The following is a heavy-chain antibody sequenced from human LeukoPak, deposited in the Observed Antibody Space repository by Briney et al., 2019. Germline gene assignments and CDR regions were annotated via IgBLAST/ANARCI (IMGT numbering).Heavy chain of an antibody. V-gene: IGHV1-2*02. Sequence: ASVTVSFTSSGYTFTGYYMHWVRQAPGQGLEWMGWINPNSGGTNYAQKSQGRVTMTRDTSISTAYMELSRLRSDDTAVYYCARGGGYYDSSGYFDYWAREPWSPSPQ. D-gene: IGHD3-22*01. CDR3: ARGGGYYDSSGYFDY. J-gene: IGHJ4*02. CDR1: GYTFTGYY. CDR2: INPNSGGT.